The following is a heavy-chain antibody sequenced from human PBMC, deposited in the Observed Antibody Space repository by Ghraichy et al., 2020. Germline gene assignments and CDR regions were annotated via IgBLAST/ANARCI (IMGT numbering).Heavy chain of an antibody. D-gene: IGHD3-22*01. Sequence: SETLSLTCTVSGGSISSGGYYWSWIRQHPGKGLEWIGYIYYSGSTYYNPSLKSRVTISVDTSKNQFSLKLSSVTAADTAVYYCARDLRAYYDSSGAEPDCAFDIWGQGTMVTVSS. CDR1: GGSISSGGYY. V-gene: IGHV4-31*03. J-gene: IGHJ3*02. CDR2: IYYSGST. CDR3: ARDLRAYYDSSGAEPDCAFDI.